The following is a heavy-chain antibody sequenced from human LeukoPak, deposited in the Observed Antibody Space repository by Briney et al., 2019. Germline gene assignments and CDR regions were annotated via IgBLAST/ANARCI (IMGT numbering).Heavy chain of an antibody. Sequence: SETVSLTCAVYGGSFSGYYWSWIRQPPGKGLEWIGEINHSGSTNYNPSLKSRVTISVDTSKNQFSLKLSSVTAADTAVYYCARAREWLQSFDYWGQGTLVTVSS. CDR3: ARAREWLQSFDY. V-gene: IGHV4-34*01. CDR2: INHSGST. D-gene: IGHD5-24*01. CDR1: GGSFSGYY. J-gene: IGHJ4*02.